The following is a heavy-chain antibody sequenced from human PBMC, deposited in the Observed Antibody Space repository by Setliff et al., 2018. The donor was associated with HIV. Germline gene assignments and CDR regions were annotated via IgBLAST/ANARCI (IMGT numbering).Heavy chain of an antibody. CDR1: GDSIRNDY. CDR2: ISYTGGT. V-gene: IGHV4-59*01. D-gene: IGHD5-12*01. J-gene: IGHJ4*02. CDR3: ARGHEWLRN. Sequence: SETLSLTCTVSGDSIRNDYWTWIRQSPEKGLEWIAYISYTGGTNYNPSLKSRVALSLDASKNQISLKLRSVIAADTAMYYCARGHEWLRNWGQGTLVTVSS.